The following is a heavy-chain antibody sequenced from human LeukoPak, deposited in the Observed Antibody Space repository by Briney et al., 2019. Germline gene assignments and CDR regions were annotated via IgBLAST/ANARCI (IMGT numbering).Heavy chain of an antibody. J-gene: IGHJ3*02. V-gene: IGHV4-39*07. D-gene: IGHD4-17*01. CDR1: GGSISSSSYY. CDR3: ARSGCGDYADAFDI. CDR2: FYYSGRA. Sequence: SETLSLTCTVSGGSISSSSYYWGWIRQPPGKGLEWVGSFYYSGRAYYNPSLKSRVTISVDTSKNHFSLKLSSVTAADTAVYYCARSGCGDYADAFDIWGQGTMVTVSS.